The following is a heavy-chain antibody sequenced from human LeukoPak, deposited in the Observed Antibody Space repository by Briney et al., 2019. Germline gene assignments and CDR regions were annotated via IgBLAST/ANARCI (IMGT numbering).Heavy chain of an antibody. D-gene: IGHD6-13*01. CDR1: GYTFTSYG. CDR3: ARVIIAAAGRYWYFDL. Sequence: ASVKVSCKASGYTFTSYGTSWVRQAPGQGLEWMGWISAYNGNTNYAQKLQGRVTMTTDTSTSTAYMELRSLRSDDTAVYYCARVIIAAAGRYWYFDLWGRGTLVTVSS. V-gene: IGHV1-18*01. J-gene: IGHJ2*01. CDR2: ISAYNGNT.